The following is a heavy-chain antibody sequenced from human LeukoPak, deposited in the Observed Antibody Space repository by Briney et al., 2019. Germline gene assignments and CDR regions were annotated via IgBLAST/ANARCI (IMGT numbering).Heavy chain of an antibody. CDR1: GFTFNTYS. CDR3: ARDAFPHSSGWYIYPWFDY. J-gene: IGHJ4*02. V-gene: IGHV3-48*04. CDR2: ISSSGSTI. Sequence: GGSLRLSCAASGFTFNTYSMNWVRQAPGKGLEWVSYISSSGSTIYYADSVKGRFTISRDNAKNSLYLQMNSLRAEDTAVYYCARDAFPHSSGWYIYPWFDYWGQGTLVTVSS. D-gene: IGHD6-19*01.